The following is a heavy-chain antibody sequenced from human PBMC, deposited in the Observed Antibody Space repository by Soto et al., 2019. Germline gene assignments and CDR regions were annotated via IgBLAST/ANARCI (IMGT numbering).Heavy chain of an antibody. V-gene: IGHV3-7*01. CDR3: ASFFGSCSSFFVYYYYYMDV. J-gene: IGHJ6*03. Sequence: PGGSLRLSCAASGFTFSSYWMSWVRQAPGKGLEWVANIKQDGSEKYYVDSVKGRFTISRDNAKNSLYLQMNSLRAEDTAVYYCASFFGSCSSFFVYYYYYMDVWGKGTTVTVSS. CDR1: GFTFSSYW. D-gene: IGHD6-6*01. CDR2: IKQDGSEK.